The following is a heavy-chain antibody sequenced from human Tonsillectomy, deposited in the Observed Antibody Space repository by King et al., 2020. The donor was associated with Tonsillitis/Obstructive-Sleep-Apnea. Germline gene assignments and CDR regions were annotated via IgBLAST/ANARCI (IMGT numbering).Heavy chain of an antibody. CDR1: GFTFDDYA. D-gene: IGHD4-11*01. V-gene: IGHV3-9*01. CDR2: ISWNSGSI. CDR3: AKDMLDYSNYDSVIDY. J-gene: IGHJ4*02. Sequence: DVQLVESGGGLVQPGRSLRLSCAASGFTFDDYAMHWVRQAPGKGLEWVSGISWNSGSIGYADSVKGRFTISRDNAKNSLYLQMNSLRAEDTALYYCAKDMLDYSNYDSVIDYWGQGTLVTVSS.